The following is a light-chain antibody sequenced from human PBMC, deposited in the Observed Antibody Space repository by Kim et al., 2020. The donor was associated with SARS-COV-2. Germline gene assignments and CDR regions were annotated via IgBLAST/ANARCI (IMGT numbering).Light chain of an antibody. J-gene: IGLJ3*02. CDR1: NSTIGRGFP. CDR2: LNT. Sequence: RVTISCTGSNSTIGRGFPVHWYQHLPGTAPRLLIFLNTTRPSGVPGHFSGSRSGTSASLAIAGLRADDEGDYYCQSYDNGLKTMVFGAGTQLTVL. V-gene: IGLV1-40*01. CDR3: QSYDNGLKTMV.